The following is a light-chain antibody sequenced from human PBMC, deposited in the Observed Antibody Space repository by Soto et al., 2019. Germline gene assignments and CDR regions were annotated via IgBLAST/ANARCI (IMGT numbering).Light chain of an antibody. CDR3: QQSYSTPPFT. J-gene: IGKJ3*01. CDR1: QSISGY. Sequence: GDRVTITCRASQSISGYLNWYQQRPGKAPKLLIYAASTLQSGVPSRFSGSGSGTDFTLTISSLQPEDFATYYCQQSYSTPPFTFGPGTKVDFK. CDR2: AAS. V-gene: IGKV1-39*01.